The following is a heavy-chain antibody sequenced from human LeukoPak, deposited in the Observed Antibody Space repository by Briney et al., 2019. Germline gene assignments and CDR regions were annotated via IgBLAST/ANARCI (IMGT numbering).Heavy chain of an antibody. CDR3: VRDTSYCSGGRCFATYSFDY. Sequence: GGTLRLSCSASGFTFSNYAMHWVRQAPGKGLECISTISSTGGSTYYADSVKGRFTISRDNSKNTLYLQMSSLRAEDTAVYYCVRDTSYCSGGRCFATYSFDYWGQGTRVTVSS. V-gene: IGHV3-64D*09. J-gene: IGHJ4*02. CDR1: GFTFSNYA. CDR2: ISSTGGST. D-gene: IGHD2-15*01.